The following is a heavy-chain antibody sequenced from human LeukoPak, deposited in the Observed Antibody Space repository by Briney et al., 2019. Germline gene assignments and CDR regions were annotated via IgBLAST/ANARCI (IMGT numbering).Heavy chain of an antibody. V-gene: IGHV3-21*01. CDR2: ISSSSSYI. Sequence: GGSLRLSCAASGFTFSSYSMNWVRQAPGKGLEWVSYISSSSSYIYYADSVKGRFTISRDNAKNSLYLQMNSLRAEDTAVYYCATLLTGQEATGQWGQGTLVTVSS. CDR1: GFTFSSYS. D-gene: IGHD3-9*01. CDR3: ATLLTGQEATGQ. J-gene: IGHJ4*02.